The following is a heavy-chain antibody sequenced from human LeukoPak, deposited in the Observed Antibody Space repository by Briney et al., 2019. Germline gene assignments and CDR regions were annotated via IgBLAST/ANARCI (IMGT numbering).Heavy chain of an antibody. V-gene: IGHV1-2*06. CDR2: INTNSGGT. CDR3: ARDRKVLFGY. Sequence: ASVKVSCKASGYTFTGYYVHGVRQAPGQGREWMGRINTNSGGTKYDEKFQGRVTMTRDKSVSTAYMELRSLRSDDTAVYYCARDRKVLFGYWGQGTLVTVSS. D-gene: IGHD3-10*02. CDR1: GYTFTGYY. J-gene: IGHJ4*02.